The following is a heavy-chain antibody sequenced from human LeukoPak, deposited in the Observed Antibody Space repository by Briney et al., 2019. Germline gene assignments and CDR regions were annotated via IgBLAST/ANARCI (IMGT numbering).Heavy chain of an antibody. V-gene: IGHV3-33*08. D-gene: IGHD3-22*01. CDR3: ARDLRADYYYDSSGYYFDY. CDR1: GFTFSSYA. CDR2: IWYDGSNK. Sequence: GGSLRLSCAASGFTFSSYAMHWVRQAPGKGLEWVAVIWYDGSNKYYADSVKGRFTISRDNSKNTLYLQMNSLRAEDTAVYYCARDLRADYYYDSSGYYFDYWGQGTLVTVSS. J-gene: IGHJ4*02.